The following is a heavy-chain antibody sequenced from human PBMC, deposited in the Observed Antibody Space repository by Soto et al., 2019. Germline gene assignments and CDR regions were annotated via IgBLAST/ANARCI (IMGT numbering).Heavy chain of an antibody. V-gene: IGHV4-31*03. J-gene: IGHJ1*01. CDR1: GGSISSGGDY. CDR3: ARDSTHSSGYSYFQH. Sequence: PSETLSLTRTVSGGSISSGGDYWSWIRQHPGKGLEWIGYIYYSGSTYYNPSLKSRVTISVDTSKNQFSLKLSSVTAADTAVYYCARDSTHSSGYSYFQHWGQGTLVTVSS. D-gene: IGHD3-22*01. CDR2: IYYSGST.